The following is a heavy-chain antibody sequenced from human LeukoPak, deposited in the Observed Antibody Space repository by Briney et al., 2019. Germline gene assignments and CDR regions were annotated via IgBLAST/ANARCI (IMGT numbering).Heavy chain of an antibody. J-gene: IGHJ3*01. CDR1: GFTFSDYY. Sequence: GGSLRLSCDASGFTFSDYYMTWIRQAPGKGREWISYITSSGTSTYYPVSVRGRFTISRDHAGNSVYLQMNYLRADDTAVYYCARDVGATTSATFDLWGQGTMVTVSS. V-gene: IGHV3-11*01. CDR3: ARDVGATTSATFDL. CDR2: ITSSGTST. D-gene: IGHD1-26*01.